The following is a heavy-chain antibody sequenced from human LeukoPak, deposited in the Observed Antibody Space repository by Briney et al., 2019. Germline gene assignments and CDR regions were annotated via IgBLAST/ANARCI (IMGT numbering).Heavy chain of an antibody. CDR1: GFTFDDYA. Sequence: GRSLRLSCAASGFTFDDYAMHWVRQAPGKGLEWVSGISWNSGSIGYADSVKGRFTISRDNSKNTLYLQMNSLRAEDTAVYYCARDPDSKDFWSGYSDYWGQGTLVTVSS. V-gene: IGHV3-9*01. CDR2: ISWNSGSI. J-gene: IGHJ4*02. CDR3: ARDPDSKDFWSGYSDY. D-gene: IGHD3-3*01.